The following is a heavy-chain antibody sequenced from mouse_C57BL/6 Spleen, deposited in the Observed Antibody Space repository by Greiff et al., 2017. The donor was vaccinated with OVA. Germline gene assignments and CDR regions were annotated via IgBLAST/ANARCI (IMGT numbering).Heavy chain of an antibody. J-gene: IGHJ3*01. V-gene: IGHV8-8*01. CDR3: ARTPYDYDILAWFAY. CDR2: IWWDDDK. CDR1: GFSLSTFGMG. Sequence: QVTLKVSGPGILQPSQTLSLTCSFSGFSLSTFGMGVGWIRQPSGKGLEWLAHIWWDDDKYYNPALKSRLTISKDTSKHQVFLKIANVDTADTATYYCARTPYDYDILAWFAYWGQGTLVTVSA. D-gene: IGHD2-4*01.